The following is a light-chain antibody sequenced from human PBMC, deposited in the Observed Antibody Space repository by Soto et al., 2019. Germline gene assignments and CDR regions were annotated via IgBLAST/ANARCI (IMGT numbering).Light chain of an antibody. J-gene: IGKJ1*01. Sequence: DIQLTQSPSSLSASVGDRVTITCRVSQGITSYLDCYRQTPGKVPKLLIYKASTLKSGVPSRFSGSGSGTEFTLTISSLQPDDFATYYCQHYNSYSEAFGQGTKVDIK. CDR3: QHYNSYSEA. CDR1: QGITSY. V-gene: IGKV1-5*03. CDR2: KAS.